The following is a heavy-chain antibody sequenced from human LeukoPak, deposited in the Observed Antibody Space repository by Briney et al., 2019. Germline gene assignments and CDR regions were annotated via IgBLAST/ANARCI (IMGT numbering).Heavy chain of an antibody. V-gene: IGHV1-2*02. CDR3: ARSTVTTDYFDY. J-gene: IGHJ4*02. D-gene: IGHD4-17*01. Sequence: ASVKVSCKASGYTFAGYYMHWVRQAPGQGLEWMGWINPNSGGTNYAQKFQGRVTMTRDTSISTAYMELSRLRSDDTAVYYCARSTVTTDYFDYWGQGTLVTVPS. CDR2: INPNSGGT. CDR1: GYTFAGYY.